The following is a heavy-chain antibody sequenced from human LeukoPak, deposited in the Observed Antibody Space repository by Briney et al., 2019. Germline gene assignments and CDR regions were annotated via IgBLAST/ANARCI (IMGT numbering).Heavy chain of an antibody. CDR2: IYSGGSA. CDR3: ARVNIVTTTFDH. Sequence: GGSLRLSCAASGSIVSSNYMSWVRQAPGKGLEWISVIYSGGSAYYADSVKGRFTVSRDISKNTLYFQKNSLKVEDAAVYYCARVNIVTTTFDHWGQGTLVTVSS. V-gene: IGHV3-53*01. CDR1: GSIVSSNY. D-gene: IGHD5-12*01. J-gene: IGHJ4*02.